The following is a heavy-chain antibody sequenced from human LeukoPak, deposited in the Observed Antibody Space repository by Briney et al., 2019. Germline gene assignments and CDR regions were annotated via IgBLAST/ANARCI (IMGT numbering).Heavy chain of an antibody. Sequence: ASVKVSCKASGYTFTGYYMHWVRQAPGQGLEWMGWINPNRGGTNYAQKFQGWVTMTRDTSISTAYMELSRLRSDDTAVYYCARDLGYGNYYYGMDVWGQGTTVTVSS. D-gene: IGHD5-12*01. CDR2: INPNRGGT. V-gene: IGHV1-2*04. CDR3: ARDLGYGNYYYGMDV. J-gene: IGHJ6*02. CDR1: GYTFTGYY.